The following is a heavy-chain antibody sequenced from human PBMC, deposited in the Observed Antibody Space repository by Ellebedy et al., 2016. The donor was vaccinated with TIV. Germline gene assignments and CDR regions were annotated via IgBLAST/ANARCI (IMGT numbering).Heavy chain of an antibody. Sequence: GGSLRLSXAASGFTFSSYTMRWVRQAPGKGLEWVSDISGSGGGTYYADSVKGRFTISRDNSKNTLYLQMNSLRGEDTALYYCAKDKAPRYNGYDWDLDYWGQGTLVTVSS. V-gene: IGHV3-23*01. J-gene: IGHJ4*02. CDR1: GFTFSSYT. CDR3: AKDKAPRYNGYDWDLDY. CDR2: ISGSGGGT. D-gene: IGHD5-12*01.